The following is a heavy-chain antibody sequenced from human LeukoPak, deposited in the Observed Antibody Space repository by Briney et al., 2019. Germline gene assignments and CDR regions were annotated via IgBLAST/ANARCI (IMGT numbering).Heavy chain of an antibody. CDR2: INPSGGST. D-gene: IGHD2-21*02. Sequence: ASVKVSCKASGYTFTSHYIHWVRQAPGQGLEWMGIINPSGGSTSYAQKFQGRVTMTRDTSTSTVYMELSSLRSEDTAVYYCARDEGGTAVRYYFDYWGQGTLVTASS. CDR3: ARDEGGTAVRYYFDY. CDR1: GYTFTSHY. J-gene: IGHJ4*02. V-gene: IGHV1-46*01.